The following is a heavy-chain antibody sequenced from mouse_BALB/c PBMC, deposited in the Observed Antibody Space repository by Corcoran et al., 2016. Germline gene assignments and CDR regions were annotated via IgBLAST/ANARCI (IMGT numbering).Heavy chain of an antibody. J-gene: IGHJ1*03. V-gene: IGHV5-17*01. CDR3: AREGAAAHYYYMDV. CDR1: GFTFSNYA. Sequence: VQLVESGGGVVKPGRSLRLSCAASGFTFSNYAIHWVRQAPGKGLEWVAFISYDGSNKFYADSVKGRFTISRDNSKSTLYLQMNSLRAEDTAVYYCAREGAAAHYYYMDVWGKGTTVTVSS. D-gene: IGHD6-1*01. CDR2: ISYDGSNK.